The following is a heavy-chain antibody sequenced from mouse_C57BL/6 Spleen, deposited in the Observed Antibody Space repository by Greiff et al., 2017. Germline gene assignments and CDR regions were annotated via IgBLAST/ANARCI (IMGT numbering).Heavy chain of an antibody. J-gene: IGHJ3*01. CDR2: IYPGDGDT. CDR1: GYAFSSYW. Sequence: QVQLQQSGAELVKPGASVKISCKASGYAFSSYWMNWVKQRPGKGLEWIGQIYPGDGDTNYNGKFKGKATLTADKSSSTAYMQLSSLTSEFSAVYFCAKTPYGDSAWFAYWGQGTLVTVSA. CDR3: AKTPYGDSAWFAY. V-gene: IGHV1-80*01. D-gene: IGHD2-13*01.